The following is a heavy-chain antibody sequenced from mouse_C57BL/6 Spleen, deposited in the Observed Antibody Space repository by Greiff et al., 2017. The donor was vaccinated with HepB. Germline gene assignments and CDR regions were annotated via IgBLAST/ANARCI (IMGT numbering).Heavy chain of an antibody. D-gene: IGHD2-5*01. Sequence: EVKLMESGPELVKPGASVKISCKASGYSFTGYYMNWVKQSPEKSLEWIGEINPSTGGTTYNQKFKAKATLTVDKSSSTAYMQLKSLTSEDSAVYYCARLAYYSNYVGAMDYWGQGTSVTVSS. CDR2: INPSTGGT. CDR1: GYSFTGYY. CDR3: ARLAYYSNYVGAMDY. V-gene: IGHV1-42*01. J-gene: IGHJ4*01.